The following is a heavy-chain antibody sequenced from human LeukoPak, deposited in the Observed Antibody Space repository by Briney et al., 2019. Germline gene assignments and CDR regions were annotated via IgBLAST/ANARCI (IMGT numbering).Heavy chain of an antibody. CDR1: GASISNSAYY. V-gene: IGHV4-39*01. CDR2: VHYSGST. Sequence: SETLSLTCTVSGASISNSAYYWLWIRQPPGEGRECIGTVHYSGSTLYNPSLKSRVNISVDTSKKQFSLQLSSVTAADTAVYYCARLFFVIDTWGQGTLVTVSS. CDR3: ARLFFVIDT. J-gene: IGHJ5*02. D-gene: IGHD3-3*01.